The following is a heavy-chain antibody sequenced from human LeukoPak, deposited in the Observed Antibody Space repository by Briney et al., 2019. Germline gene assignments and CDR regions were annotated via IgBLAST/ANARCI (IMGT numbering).Heavy chain of an antibody. CDR1: GGSFSGYY. J-gene: IGHJ4*02. D-gene: IGHD2-2*01. Sequence: SETLSLTCVVSGGSFSGYYLTWIRQAPGKGLEWIGDINHSGGTSYNPSLKSRASVSLDTSKNQFSLYLTSVTAADTAVYYCARVDIAVVPSTTFDYWGQGTLVTVSS. V-gene: IGHV4-34*01. CDR2: INHSGGT. CDR3: ARVDIAVVPSTTFDY.